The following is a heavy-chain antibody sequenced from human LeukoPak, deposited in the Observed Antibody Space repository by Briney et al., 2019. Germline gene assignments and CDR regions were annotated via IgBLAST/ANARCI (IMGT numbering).Heavy chain of an antibody. CDR2: ISYDGSYK. CDR1: GFTFSSYG. D-gene: IGHD2-21*01. CDR3: AKGRRVSDSVGWWFDP. J-gene: IGHJ5*02. V-gene: IGHV3-30*18. Sequence: PGGSLRLSCAASGFTFSSYGMHWVRQAPGRGLEWVAVISYDGSYKYYADSVKGRFTISRDNSKNTLYLQMNSLRAEDAAVYYCAKGRRVSDSVGWWFDPWGQGTLVTVSS.